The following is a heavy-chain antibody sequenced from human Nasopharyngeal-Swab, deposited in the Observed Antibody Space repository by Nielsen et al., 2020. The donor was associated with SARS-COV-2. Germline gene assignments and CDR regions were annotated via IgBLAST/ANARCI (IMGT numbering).Heavy chain of an antibody. V-gene: IGHV3-11*04. CDR1: GFTFSDYY. D-gene: IGHD3-16*02. Sequence: GESLKISCAASGFTFSDYYMSWIRQAPGEGLEWVSYISSSGSTIYYADSVKGRFTISRDNAKNSLYLQMNSLTVEDTAVYYCGRQLRLGELSLYNEFDYWGQGTLVTVSS. J-gene: IGHJ4*02. CDR3: GRQLRLGELSLYNEFDY. CDR2: ISSSGSTI.